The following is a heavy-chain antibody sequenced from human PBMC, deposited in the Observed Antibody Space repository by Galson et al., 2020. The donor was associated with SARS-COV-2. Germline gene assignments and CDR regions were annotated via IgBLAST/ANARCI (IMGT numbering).Heavy chain of an antibody. V-gene: IGHV3-33*01. Sequence: GGSLRLSCAASGFTFSSYGMHWVRQAPGTGLEWVAVIWYDGSNKYYADSVKGRFTISRDNSKNTLYLQMNSLRAEDTAVYYCARDNYDSSGYYDYWGQGTLVTVSS. D-gene: IGHD3-22*01. J-gene: IGHJ4*02. CDR2: IWYDGSNK. CDR3: ARDNYDSSGYYDY. CDR1: GFTFSSYG.